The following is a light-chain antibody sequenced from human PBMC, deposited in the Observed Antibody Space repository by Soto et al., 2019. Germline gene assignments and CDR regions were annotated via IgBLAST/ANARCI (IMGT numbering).Light chain of an antibody. CDR2: AAS. CDR3: QQSYSTPLFT. J-gene: IGKJ3*01. Sequence: DIQMTQSPSSLSASVGDRVTITCRASQSISNYLNWYQQKPGKAPKLLIYAASSLQSGVPSRFSGSGSGTEFTLTISSLQPEDFATYYCQQSYSTPLFTFGPGTKVDI. V-gene: IGKV1-39*01. CDR1: QSISNY.